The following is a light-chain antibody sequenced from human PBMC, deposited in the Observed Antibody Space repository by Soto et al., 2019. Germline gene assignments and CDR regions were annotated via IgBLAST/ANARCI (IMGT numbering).Light chain of an antibody. V-gene: IGKV3D-15*01. CDR2: GAS. CDR1: QSVSSSY. Sequence: EIVLTQSPGTLSLSPWEIATLSCRAIQSVSSSYLAWYQQKPGQAPRLLIYGASSRATGIPARFSGSGSGTEFTLTISSLQSEDSGVYYCQQYNKWPAEITFGQGTRLQI. CDR3: QQYNKWPAEIT. J-gene: IGKJ5*01.